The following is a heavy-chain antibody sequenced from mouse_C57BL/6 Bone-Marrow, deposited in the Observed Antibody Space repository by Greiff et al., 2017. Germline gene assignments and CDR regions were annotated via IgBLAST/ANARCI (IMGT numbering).Heavy chain of an antibody. CDR1: GYTFTDYY. J-gene: IGHJ1*03. Sequence: VQLQQSGPVLVKPGASVKMSCKASGYTFTDYYMNWVKQSHGKSLEWIGVINPYNGGTSYNQKFKGKATLTVDKSSSTAYMELNSLTSEDSAVYYCARSYYDYDGSVWYFDVWGTGTTVTVSS. CDR2: INPYNGGT. D-gene: IGHD2-4*01. V-gene: IGHV1-19*01. CDR3: ARSYYDYDGSVWYFDV.